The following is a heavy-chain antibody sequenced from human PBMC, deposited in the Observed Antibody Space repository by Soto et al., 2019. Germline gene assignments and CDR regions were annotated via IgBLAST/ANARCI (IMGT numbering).Heavy chain of an antibody. V-gene: IGHV3-7*01. CDR3: ALGRTGLDV. Sequence: EVQLVESGGGLVQPGGSLRLSCAASGFTFNKYWMTWVRQAPRKGLEWVANIQQVGSEKYYVDSVKGRFTISRDNAANSLYLQMNGLRAEDTAVYYCALGRTGLDVWGQGTTVTVSS. J-gene: IGHJ6*02. CDR2: IQQVGSEK. D-gene: IGHD7-27*01. CDR1: GFTFNKYW.